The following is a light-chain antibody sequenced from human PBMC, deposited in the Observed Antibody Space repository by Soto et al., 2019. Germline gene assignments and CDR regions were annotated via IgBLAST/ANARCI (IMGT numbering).Light chain of an antibody. CDR3: QHYHSIPWT. Sequence: DIVMTQSPESLAVSLGERATINCKSSQSVLSRSNNKNCLACYQQKSGQPPKLLIYWASARESGVPDRFSGSGSETDFTLTISSLQAEDVAEYYCQHYHSIPWTFGQGTKVDIK. V-gene: IGKV4-1*01. CDR2: WAS. CDR1: QSVLSRSNNKNC. J-gene: IGKJ1*01.